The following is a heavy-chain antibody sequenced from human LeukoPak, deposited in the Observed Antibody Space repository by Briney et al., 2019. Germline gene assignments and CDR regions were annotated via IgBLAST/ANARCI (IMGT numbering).Heavy chain of an antibody. Sequence: ASVKVSCKASGYTFTSYGISWVRQAPGQELEWMGWISAYNGNTNYAQKLQGRVTMTTDTSTSTAYMELRSLRSDDTAVYYCARDSGIAVAGHFDYWGQGTLVTVSS. CDR1: GYTFTSYG. CDR2: ISAYNGNT. D-gene: IGHD6-19*01. J-gene: IGHJ4*02. CDR3: ARDSGIAVAGHFDY. V-gene: IGHV1-18*01.